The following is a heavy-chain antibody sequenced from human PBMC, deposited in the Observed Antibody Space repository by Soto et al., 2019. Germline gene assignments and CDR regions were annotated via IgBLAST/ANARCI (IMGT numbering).Heavy chain of an antibody. CDR2: VTHLGIT. D-gene: IGHD3-9*01. J-gene: IGHJ4*02. Sequence: SAALSLTFALYSESFIGYYYRCILQSPAQWLEWIGEVTHLGITTYSPSLRRRVTMSLDTSKTKFYLNMTSMTAADTAVYYCERGRLFSTTAGLAITYFDEWGQGTLVTVSA. CDR1: SESFIGYY. V-gene: IGHV4-34*01. CDR3: ERGRLFSTTAGLAITYFDE.